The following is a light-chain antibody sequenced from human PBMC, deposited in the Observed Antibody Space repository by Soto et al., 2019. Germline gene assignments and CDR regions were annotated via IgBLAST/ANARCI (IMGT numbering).Light chain of an antibody. CDR3: QQYNAYPLT. V-gene: IGKV1-5*03. Sequence: DIQMTQSPTTLSASVGDRVTITCRASQSLITWLAWYQQKPGKAPKLLIHKASSLGSGVPSRFSGSGSGTEFTLTISSLQHDDFATYYCQQYNAYPLTFGGGTKVEIK. CDR2: KAS. J-gene: IGKJ4*01. CDR1: QSLITW.